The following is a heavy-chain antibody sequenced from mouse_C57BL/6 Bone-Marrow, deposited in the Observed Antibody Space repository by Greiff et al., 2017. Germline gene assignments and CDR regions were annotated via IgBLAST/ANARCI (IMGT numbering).Heavy chain of an antibody. CDR3: ARQGANGDPFTDYFDV. CDR1: GFTFSDYY. Sequence: EVLGVESGGGLVQPGGSLKLSCAASGFTFSDYYMYWVRQTPEKRLEWVAYISNGGGSTYYPDTVKGRFTISRDNAKNTLYLQMSRLKSEDTAMYSCARQGANGDPFTDYFDVWGTGTTVTVSS. J-gene: IGHJ1*03. D-gene: IGHD2-13*01. CDR2: ISNGGGST. V-gene: IGHV5-12*01.